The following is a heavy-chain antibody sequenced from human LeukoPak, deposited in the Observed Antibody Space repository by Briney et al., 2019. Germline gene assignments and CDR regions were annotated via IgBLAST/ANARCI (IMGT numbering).Heavy chain of an antibody. J-gene: IGHJ5*02. Sequence: PSETLSLTCTVSGGSVSSGSYYWSWIRQPPGKGLEWIGYIYYSGSTNYNPSLKSRVTLSVDTSKNQFSLKLSSVTAADTAVYYCARTENYIPEDCFDPWGQGTLVTVSS. CDR1: GGSVSSGSYY. V-gene: IGHV4-61*01. CDR3: ARTENYIPEDCFDP. CDR2: IYYSGST. D-gene: IGHD5-24*01.